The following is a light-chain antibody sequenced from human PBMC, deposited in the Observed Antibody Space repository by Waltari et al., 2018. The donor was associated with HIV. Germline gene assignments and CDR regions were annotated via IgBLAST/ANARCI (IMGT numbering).Light chain of an antibody. CDR1: SSDVGSYNY. Sequence: QSALTQPRSLSGSPGQSVTISCTGTSSDVGSYNYVSWYQHHPGKAPNLILYDVSERPSGVPDRFSGLQAEDEADYYCCSYAGTYTFVVFGGGTKLTVL. CDR3: CSYAGTYTFVV. V-gene: IGLV2-11*01. CDR2: DVS. J-gene: IGLJ2*01.